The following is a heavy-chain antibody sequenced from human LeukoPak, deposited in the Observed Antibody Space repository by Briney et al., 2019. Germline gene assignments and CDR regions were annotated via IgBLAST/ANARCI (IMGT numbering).Heavy chain of an antibody. V-gene: IGHV3-64*01. CDR1: GFTFSCYA. Sequence: GGSLRLSCAASGFTFSCYAMHWVRQAPGKGLEYVSAISSNGGSTYYANSVKGRFTISRDNSKNTLYLQMGSLRAEDMAVYYCARDTSRGFSGFCDYWGQGTLVTVSS. D-gene: IGHD3-3*01. CDR2: ISSNGGST. J-gene: IGHJ4*02. CDR3: ARDTSRGFSGFCDY.